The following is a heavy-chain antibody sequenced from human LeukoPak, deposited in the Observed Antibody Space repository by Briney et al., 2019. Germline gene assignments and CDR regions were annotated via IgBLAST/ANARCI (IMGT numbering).Heavy chain of an antibody. V-gene: IGHV3-21*01. D-gene: IGHD6-13*01. CDR3: ARDSRIAAAGMFGYFDY. CDR1: GFTFSSYS. J-gene: IGHJ4*02. CDR2: ISSSSSYI. Sequence: PGGSLRLSCAASGFTFSSYSMNWVRQAPGKGLEWVSSISSSSSYIYYADSVKGRFTISRDNAKNSLYLQMNSLRAEDTAVYYCARDSRIAAAGMFGYFDYWGQGTLVTVSS.